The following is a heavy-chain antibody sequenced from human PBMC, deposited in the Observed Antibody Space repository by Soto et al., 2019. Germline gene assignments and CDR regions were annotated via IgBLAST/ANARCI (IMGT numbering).Heavy chain of an antibody. D-gene: IGHD6-13*01. CDR3: AREGYSSSWYGVYDLDY. Sequence: EVQLVESGGGLVQPGGSLRLSCAASGFTVSSNYMSWVRQAPGKGLEWVSVIYSGGSTYYADSVKGRFTISRDNSKNTLYLQMNSLRAEDTAVYYCAREGYSSSWYGVYDLDYWGQGTLVTVSS. V-gene: IGHV3-66*01. CDR1: GFTVSSNY. J-gene: IGHJ4*02. CDR2: IYSGGST.